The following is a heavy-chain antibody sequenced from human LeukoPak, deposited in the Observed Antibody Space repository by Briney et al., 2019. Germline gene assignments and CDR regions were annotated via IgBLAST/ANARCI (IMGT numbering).Heavy chain of an antibody. Sequence: GGSLRLSCAASGFTFSSYAMSWVRQAPGKGLEWVSAISGSGGSTDYADSVKGRFTISRDNSKNTLYLQMNSLRAEDTAVYYCAGRTVTPYYHDSSGFHLQYWGQGTLVTVSS. CDR3: AGRTVTPYYHDSSGFHLQY. CDR1: GFTFSSYA. CDR2: ISGSGGST. V-gene: IGHV3-23*01. J-gene: IGHJ1*01. D-gene: IGHD3-22*01.